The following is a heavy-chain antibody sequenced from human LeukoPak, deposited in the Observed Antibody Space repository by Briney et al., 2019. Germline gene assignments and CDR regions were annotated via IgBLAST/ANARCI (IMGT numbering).Heavy chain of an antibody. V-gene: IGHV4-39*01. CDR3: ASGYCSSTSCTSVGWFDP. D-gene: IGHD2-2*03. CDR1: GGSINY. Sequence: SETLSLTCTVSGGSINYGGWIRQPPGKGLEWIGSIYYSGTTYYNPSLKSRVTISVDTSKNQFSLKLSSVTAADTAVYYCASGYCSSTSCTSVGWFDPWGQGTLVTVSS. CDR2: IYYSGTT. J-gene: IGHJ5*02.